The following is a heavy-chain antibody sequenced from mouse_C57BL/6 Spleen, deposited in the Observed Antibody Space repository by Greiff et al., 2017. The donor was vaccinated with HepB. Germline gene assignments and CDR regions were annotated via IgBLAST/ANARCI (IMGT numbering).Heavy chain of an antibody. D-gene: IGHD1-1*01. Sequence: VQLQQPGAELVKPGASVKLSCKASGYTFTSYWMQWVKQRPGQGLEWIGEIDPSDSYTNYNQKFKGKATLTVDTSSSTAYMQLSSLTSEDSAVYYCARSGYYYGSSYGFDYWGQGTTLTVSS. V-gene: IGHV1-50*01. CDR3: ARSGYYYGSSYGFDY. CDR2: IDPSDSYT. CDR1: GYTFTSYW. J-gene: IGHJ2*01.